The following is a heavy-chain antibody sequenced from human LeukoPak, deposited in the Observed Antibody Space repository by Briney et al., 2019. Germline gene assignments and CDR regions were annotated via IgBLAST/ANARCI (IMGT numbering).Heavy chain of an antibody. CDR3: AKDTTLFRELTRGGAFDF. V-gene: IGHV3-23*01. CDR1: GFTFSSNA. Sequence: PGGSLRLSCAASGFTFSSNAMYWVRQAPGKGLEWVSGISGSGGSTYYADSVKGRFTISRDNSKITLYLQMNSLRAEDTALYYCAKDTTLFRELTRGGAFDFWGQGTMVAVSS. CDR2: ISGSGGST. D-gene: IGHD3-10*01. J-gene: IGHJ3*01.